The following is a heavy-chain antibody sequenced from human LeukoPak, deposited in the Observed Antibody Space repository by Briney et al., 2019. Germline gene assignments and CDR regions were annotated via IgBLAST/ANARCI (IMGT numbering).Heavy chain of an antibody. Sequence: LGGSLRLSCAASGFTFSSYGMHWVRQAPGKGLEWVAVISYDGSNKYYADSVKGRFTISRDNSKNTLYLQMNSLRAEDTAVYYCAKEVSPSSRYSSGWAFDYWGQGTLVTVSS. CDR3: AKEVSPSSRYSSGWAFDY. V-gene: IGHV3-30*18. J-gene: IGHJ4*02. D-gene: IGHD6-19*01. CDR2: ISYDGSNK. CDR1: GFTFSSYG.